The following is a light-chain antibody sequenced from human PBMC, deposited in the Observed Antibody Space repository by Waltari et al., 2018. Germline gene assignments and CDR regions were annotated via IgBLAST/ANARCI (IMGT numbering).Light chain of an antibody. J-gene: IGKJ1*01. V-gene: IGKV3-20*01. CDR3: QQYSSSPT. Sequence: EIVLTQSPGTLSLSPGERATLSCRASQSVSSSYLAWYQQKPGQAPRPLIYGASSRATGSPDRCSGSASGADFTLTISRQEHEDLAVYYCQQYSSSPTFGQGTKVEIK. CDR2: GAS. CDR1: QSVSSSY.